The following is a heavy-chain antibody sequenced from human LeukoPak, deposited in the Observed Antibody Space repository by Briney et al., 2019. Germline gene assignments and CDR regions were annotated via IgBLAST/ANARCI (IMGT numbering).Heavy chain of an antibody. CDR1: GFSFSNYD. J-gene: IGHJ4*02. CDR2: IWYDGSNK. V-gene: IGHV3-33*01. Sequence: PGGSLRLSCAASGFSFSNYDMHRVRQAPGKGLEWVAVIWYDGSNKYYADSVKGRFTISRDISKNTLYLQMNSLRVEDTAVYYCARGDPTVTTKQNFDYWGQGTLVTVSS. CDR3: ARGDPTVTTKQNFDY. D-gene: IGHD4-17*01.